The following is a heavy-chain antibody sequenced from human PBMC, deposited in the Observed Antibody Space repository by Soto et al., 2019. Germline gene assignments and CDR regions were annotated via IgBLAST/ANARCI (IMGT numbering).Heavy chain of an antibody. D-gene: IGHD3-22*01. CDR1: GYTFTSYY. J-gene: IGHJ3*02. CDR3: ARESYYDSSGYSGDAFDI. Sequence: ASVKVSCKASGYTFTSYYMHWVRQAPGQGLEWMGIINPSGGGTSYAQKFQGRVTMTRDTSTSTVYMELSSLRSEDTAVYYCARESYYDSSGYSGDAFDIWGQGTMVTVSS. CDR2: INPSGGGT. V-gene: IGHV1-46*01.